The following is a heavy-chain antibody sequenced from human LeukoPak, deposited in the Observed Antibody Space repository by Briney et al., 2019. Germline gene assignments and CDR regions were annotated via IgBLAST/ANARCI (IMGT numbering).Heavy chain of an antibody. CDR1: GYTFTSYY. Sequence: GASVKVSCKASGYTFTSYYMHWVRQAPGQGLEWMGIINPSGGSTSYAQKFQGRVTMTRDMSTSTVYMELSSLRSEDTAVYYCARDGLPLRFLEWLLHNWFDPWGQGTLVTVSS. V-gene: IGHV1-46*01. CDR2: INPSGGST. D-gene: IGHD3-3*01. J-gene: IGHJ5*02. CDR3: ARDGLPLRFLEWLLHNWFDP.